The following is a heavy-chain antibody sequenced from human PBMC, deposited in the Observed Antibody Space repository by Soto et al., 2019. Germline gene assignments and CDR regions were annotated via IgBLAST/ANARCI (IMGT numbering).Heavy chain of an antibody. V-gene: IGHV1-46*01. CDR1: GYTFTIYY. D-gene: IGHD6-25*01. CDR2: INTSGGSP. J-gene: IGHJ6*02. CDR3: ARGGRHSDYYYCYGMDV. Sequence: ASVKVSCKAFGYTFTIYYIHWVRQAPGQGLEWMGVINTSGGSPTYAQKFQDRVTMTRDTSTSTVYMELSSLRSEDTAVYYCARGGRHSDYYYCYGMDVWGQGTTVTVSS.